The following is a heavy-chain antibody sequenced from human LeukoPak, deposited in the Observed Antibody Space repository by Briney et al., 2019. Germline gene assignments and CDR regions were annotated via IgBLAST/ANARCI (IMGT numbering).Heavy chain of an antibody. V-gene: IGHV3-7*01. CDR3: ARVADSRGYYFPKDY. J-gene: IGHJ4*02. CDR1: GFTFSSYW. Sequence: PGGSLRLSCAASGFTFSSYWMSWVRQAPGKGLEWVANIKEDGSEKYYVDSVKGRFTISRDNAKNSLFLQMNSLRAEDTAVYYCARVADSRGYYFPKDYWGQGTLVTVSS. CDR2: IKEDGSEK. D-gene: IGHD3-22*01.